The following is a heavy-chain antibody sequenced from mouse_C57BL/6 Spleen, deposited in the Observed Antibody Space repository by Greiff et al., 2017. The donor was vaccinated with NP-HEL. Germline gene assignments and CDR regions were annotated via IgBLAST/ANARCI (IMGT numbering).Heavy chain of an antibody. Sequence: EVTLQESGGGLVTPGGSLKLSCAASGFTFSDYGMHWVRQAPEKGLEWVAYISSGSSTIYYADTVKGRFTISRDNAKNTLFLQMTSLRSEDTAMYYCARDYDYDVAMDYWGQGTSVTVSS. V-gene: IGHV5-17*01. D-gene: IGHD2-4*01. J-gene: IGHJ4*01. CDR1: GFTFSDYG. CDR2: ISSGSSTI. CDR3: ARDYDYDVAMDY.